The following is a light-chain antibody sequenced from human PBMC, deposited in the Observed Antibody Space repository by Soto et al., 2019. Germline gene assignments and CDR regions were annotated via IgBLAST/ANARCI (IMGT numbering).Light chain of an antibody. CDR1: SSNIGAGYD. Sequence: QAVVTQPPSVSGAPGQRVTISCTGSSSNIGAGYDVHWYQQLPGTAPKLLIYGNSTRPSGVPDRFSGSKSGTSASLAITGLQAEDEADYYCQSYDSSLSGNVVFGGGTKVTVL. J-gene: IGLJ2*01. CDR2: GNS. V-gene: IGLV1-40*01. CDR3: QSYDSSLSGNVV.